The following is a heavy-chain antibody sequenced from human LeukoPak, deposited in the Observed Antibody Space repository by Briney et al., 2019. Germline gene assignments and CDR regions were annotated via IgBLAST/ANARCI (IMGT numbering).Heavy chain of an antibody. V-gene: IGHV3-48*03. CDR2: ISSNGSTI. CDR3: VREKKKVKIDS. J-gene: IGHJ4*02. Sequence: PGGSLRLSCAASGFTFRNYEMNWVRQAPGQGLEWVTYISSNGSTIYYADSVRGRFTISRDNAKNSLYLQMNSLRAEDTAVYYCVREKKKVKIDSWGQGTLVTVSS. CDR1: GFTFRNYE.